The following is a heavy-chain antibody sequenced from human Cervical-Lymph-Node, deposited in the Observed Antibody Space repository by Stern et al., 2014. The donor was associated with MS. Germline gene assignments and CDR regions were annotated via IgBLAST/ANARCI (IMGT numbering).Heavy chain of an antibody. CDR2: IYHTGSI. CDR1: GGSLRSYY. V-gene: IGHV4-59*01. CDR3: AREGEYCSGSRCYPFLDY. Sequence: QVQLQESGPGLVKSSETLSLTCTVSGGSLRSYYWNWIRQAPGKGLEWLGVIYHTGSINYNPSLSSRVAMSVDTSKNQFSLTVSSVTAADTAVYYCAREGEYCSGSRCYPFLDYWGQGTLVTVSS. J-gene: IGHJ4*02. D-gene: IGHD2-15*01.